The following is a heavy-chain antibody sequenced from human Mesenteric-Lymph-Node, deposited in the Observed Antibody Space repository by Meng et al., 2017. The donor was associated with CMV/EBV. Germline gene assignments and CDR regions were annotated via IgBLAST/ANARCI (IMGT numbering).Heavy chain of an antibody. CDR3: AKDRGRQGIYYFDD. D-gene: IGHD1-26*01. CDR1: GLTFSSYA. CDR2: ISGSGAST. Sequence: GGSLRLSCAASGLTFSSYAMTWVRQAPGEGLEWVSAISGSGASTYYSDSVKGRFTVSRDNSKNTLYLQMSSLRAEDTAVYYCAKDRGRQGIYYFDDWGQGTLVTVSS. V-gene: IGHV3-23*01. J-gene: IGHJ4*02.